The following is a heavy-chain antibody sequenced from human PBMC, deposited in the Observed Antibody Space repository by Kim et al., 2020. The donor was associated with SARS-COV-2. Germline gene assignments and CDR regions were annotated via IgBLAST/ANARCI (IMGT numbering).Heavy chain of an antibody. CDR3: ARDFFNGGHKLNYGSGSYPYQYSGMDV. J-gene: IGHJ6*02. CDR2: IYYSGST. V-gene: IGHV4-31*03. CDR1: GGSISSGGYY. D-gene: IGHD3-10*01. Sequence: SETLSLTCTVSGGSISSGGYYWSWIRQHPGKGLEWIGYIYYSGSTYYNPSLKSRVTISVDTSKNQFSLKLSSVTAADTAVYYCARDFFNGGHKLNYGSGSYPYQYSGMDVWGQGTTVTVSS.